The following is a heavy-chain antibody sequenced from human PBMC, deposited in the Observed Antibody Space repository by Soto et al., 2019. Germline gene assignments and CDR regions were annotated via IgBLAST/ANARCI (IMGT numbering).Heavy chain of an antibody. CDR3: AKGMFSSSPAAAGSFDY. CDR2: IGGTDGKT. Sequence: PGGSLRLSCAASGFTFSSYGMHWVRQAPGKGLEWVAVIGGTDGKTYYADSVKGRFTISRDNSENTLYLQMSRLRAEDTAVYFCAKGMFSSSPAAAGSFDYWGQGALVTVS. CDR1: GFTFSSYG. V-gene: IGHV3-23*01. J-gene: IGHJ4*02. D-gene: IGHD3-10*01.